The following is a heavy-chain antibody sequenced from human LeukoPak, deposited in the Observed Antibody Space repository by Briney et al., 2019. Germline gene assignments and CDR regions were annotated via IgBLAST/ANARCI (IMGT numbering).Heavy chain of an antibody. Sequence: SETLSLTCTVSGGSISSSSYYWGWIRQPPGKGLEWIGSIYYSGSTYYNPSLKSRVTISVDTSKNQFSLKLSSVTAADTAVYHCARHLVGPFAFDIWGQGTMVTVSS. D-gene: IGHD1-26*01. CDR1: GGSISSSSYY. CDR3: ARHLVGPFAFDI. V-gene: IGHV4-39*01. CDR2: IYYSGST. J-gene: IGHJ3*02.